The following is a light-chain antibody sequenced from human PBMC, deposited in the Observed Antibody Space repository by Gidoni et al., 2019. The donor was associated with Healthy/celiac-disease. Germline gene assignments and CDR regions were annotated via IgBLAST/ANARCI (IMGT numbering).Light chain of an antibody. J-gene: IGLJ2*01. Sequence: QSALTQPPSVSAAPGQRVTISCTGSSSNIGAGYGIPWYQHLPGTAPKLLIYGNTNRPSGVPDRFSGSKSGTSGSLAITGLQAEDEADYYCQSYDSSLSGVVFGGGTKLTVL. V-gene: IGLV1-40*01. CDR3: QSYDSSLSGVV. CDR2: GNT. CDR1: SSNIGAGYG.